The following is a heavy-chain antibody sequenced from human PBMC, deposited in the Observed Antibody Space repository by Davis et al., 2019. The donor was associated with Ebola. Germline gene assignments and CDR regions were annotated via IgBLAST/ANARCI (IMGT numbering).Heavy chain of an antibody. J-gene: IGHJ5*02. CDR3: ARDRGPLGFDP. D-gene: IGHD3-10*01. CDR2: IYYSGST. Sequence: SETLSLTCTVSGGSISSGGYYWSWIRQHPGKGLEWIGYIYYSGSTYYNPSLESRVTISVDTSKNQFSLKLSSVTAADTAVYYCARDRGPLGFDPWGQGTLVTVSS. CDR1: GGSISSGGYY. V-gene: IGHV4-31*03.